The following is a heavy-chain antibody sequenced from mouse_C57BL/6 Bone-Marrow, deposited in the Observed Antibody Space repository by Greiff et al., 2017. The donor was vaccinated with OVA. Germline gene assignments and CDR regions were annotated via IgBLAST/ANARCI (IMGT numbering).Heavy chain of an antibody. V-gene: IGHV5-6*01. Sequence: EVQRVESGGDLVKPGGSLKLSCAASGFTFSSYGMSWVRQTPDKRLEWVATISSGGSYTYYPDSVKGRFTSSRDNAKNTLYLQMISLKSEDTAMYNWSRPRYYYGSSYDYWGQGTTLTVSS. D-gene: IGHD1-1*01. CDR3: SRPRYYYGSSYDY. J-gene: IGHJ2*01. CDR1: GFTFSSYG. CDR2: ISSGGSYT.